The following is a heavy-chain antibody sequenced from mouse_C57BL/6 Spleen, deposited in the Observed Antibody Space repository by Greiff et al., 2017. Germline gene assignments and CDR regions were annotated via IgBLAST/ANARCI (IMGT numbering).Heavy chain of an antibody. Sequence: VQLQQSGPELVKPGASVKISCKASGYAFSSSWMNWVKQRPGKGLEWIGRIYPGDGDTNYNGKFKGKATLTADKSSSTAYMQLSSLTSEDSAVYFCAREDLLDYWGQGTTLTVSS. J-gene: IGHJ2*01. D-gene: IGHD1-1*01. CDR3: AREDLLDY. CDR2: IYPGDGDT. CDR1: GYAFSSSW. V-gene: IGHV1-82*01.